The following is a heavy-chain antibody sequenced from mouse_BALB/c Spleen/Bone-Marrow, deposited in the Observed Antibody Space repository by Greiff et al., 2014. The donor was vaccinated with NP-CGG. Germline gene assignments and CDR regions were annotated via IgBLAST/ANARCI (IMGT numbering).Heavy chain of an antibody. CDR1: GYTFTSYW. CDR3: AGWAGNGDY. CDR2: INPSNGRT. D-gene: IGHD3-3*01. J-gene: IGHJ2*01. V-gene: IGHV1S81*02. Sequence: QVQLKESGAELVKPGASVKLSCKASGYTFTSYWMHWVKQRPGQGLEWIGEINPSNGRTNYNEKFKSKATLTVDKSSSTAYIQLSSLTSEDYAVYYCAGWAGNGDYWGQGTTLTVSS.